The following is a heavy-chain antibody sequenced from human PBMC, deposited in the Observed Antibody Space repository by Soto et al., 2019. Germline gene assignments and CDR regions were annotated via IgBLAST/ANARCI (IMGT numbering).Heavy chain of an antibody. Sequence: QITLNESGPPLVKPTQPLTLTCTFSGFSLTTSGVGVGWIRQSPGKAPEWLALIYWDDDKRYSPSLKGRLTITKDTSKNQVVLTMANLDPADTATYYCAHRVLRTVFGLVTTTAIYFDFWGQGTPVAVSS. CDR2: IYWDDDK. V-gene: IGHV2-5*02. CDR3: AHRVLRTVFGLVTTTAIYFDF. J-gene: IGHJ4*02. CDR1: GFSLTTSGVG. D-gene: IGHD3-3*01.